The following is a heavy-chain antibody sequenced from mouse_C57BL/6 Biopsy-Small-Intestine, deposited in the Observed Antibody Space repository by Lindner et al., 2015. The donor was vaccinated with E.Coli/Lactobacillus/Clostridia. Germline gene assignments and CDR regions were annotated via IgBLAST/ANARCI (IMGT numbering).Heavy chain of an antibody. J-gene: IGHJ4*01. D-gene: IGHD1-1*02. CDR2: IIPSDGRT. Sequence: SVKVSCKPSGYTFTGDYVHWVRQAPRQGLEWMGRIIPSDGRTIHSQRLQGRLTMTGDTSTSTVYMELSRLTSEDTAVYYCARGNGRWSFDYWGQGTLVTVSS. V-gene: IGHV1-53*01. CDR1: GYTFTGDY. CDR3: ARGNGRWSFDY.